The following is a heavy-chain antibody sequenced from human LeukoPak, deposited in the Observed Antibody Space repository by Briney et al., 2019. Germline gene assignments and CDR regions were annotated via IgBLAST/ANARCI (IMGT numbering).Heavy chain of an antibody. D-gene: IGHD2-15*01. V-gene: IGHV1-2*02. J-gene: IGHJ4*02. Sequence: ASVKVSCKASGYTFTRYGISWVRQAPGQGLEWMGWINPNSGGTNYAQKFQGRVTMTRDTSISTAYMELSRLRSDDTAVYYCARGIVAASHAHYWGQGTLVTVSS. CDR2: INPNSGGT. CDR3: ARGIVAASHAHY. CDR1: GYTFTRYG.